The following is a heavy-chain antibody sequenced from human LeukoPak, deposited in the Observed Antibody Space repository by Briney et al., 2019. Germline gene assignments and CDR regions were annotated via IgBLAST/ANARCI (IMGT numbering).Heavy chain of an antibody. J-gene: IGHJ6*02. D-gene: IGHD4-17*01. CDR1: GGSISSGDYH. CDR3: ARGPTATDYYYSHAMDV. CDR2: IYFSGSA. Sequence: PSETLSLTCTVSGGSISSGDYHWSWIRQPPGQGLEWIGNIYFSGSAYYNPSLKGRLTMSVDMSRNQFSLNLTSVSAADTAVYYCARGPTATDYYYSHAMDVWGQGTTVNVSS. V-gene: IGHV4-30-4*01.